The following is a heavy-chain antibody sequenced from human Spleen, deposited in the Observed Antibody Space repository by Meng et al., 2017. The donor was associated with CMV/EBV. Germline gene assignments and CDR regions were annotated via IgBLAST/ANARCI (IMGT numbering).Heavy chain of an antibody. Sequence: SETLSLTCAVDSGSFSGYFWTWIRQPPGKGLEWIGEINHSGSTNYNPSLKSRVIISADTSKNQFSLKVNSVTAADTAVYYCARGVTMDRDKYYVYYYGMDVWGQGTTVTVSS. J-gene: IGHJ6*02. CDR1: SGSFSGYF. CDR3: ARGVTMDRDKYYVYYYGMDV. V-gene: IGHV4-34*01. D-gene: IGHD3-10*01. CDR2: INHSGST.